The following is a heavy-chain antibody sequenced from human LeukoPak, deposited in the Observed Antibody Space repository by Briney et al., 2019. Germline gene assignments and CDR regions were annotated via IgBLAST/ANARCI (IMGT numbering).Heavy chain of an antibody. V-gene: IGHV3-23*01. CDR3: AKAVSGSYLSSFDY. J-gene: IGHJ4*02. CDR2: ISGSGGST. D-gene: IGHD3-16*02. Sequence: GGSLRLSCAASGFTFSSYAMSWVRQAPGKGLEWGSAISGSGGSTYYADSVKGRFTISRDNSKNTLYLQMNSLRAEDTAVYYCAKAVSGSYLSSFDYWGQGTLVTVSS. CDR1: GFTFSSYA.